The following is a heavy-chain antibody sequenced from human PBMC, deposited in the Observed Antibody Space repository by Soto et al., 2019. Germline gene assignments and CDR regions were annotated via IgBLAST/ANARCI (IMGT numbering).Heavy chain of an antibody. J-gene: IGHJ5*02. CDR1: GFTFSSYS. Sequence: QVQLVESGGGVVQPGRSLRLSCAASGFTFSSYSMHWVRQAPGKGLEWVAVIWYDGSNKYYADSVKGRFTISRDNSKNTLYLQMNSLRAEDTAVYYCARDWYPGDYGGWFDPWGQGTLVTVSS. V-gene: IGHV3-33*01. CDR2: IWYDGSNK. D-gene: IGHD4-17*01. CDR3: ARDWYPGDYGGWFDP.